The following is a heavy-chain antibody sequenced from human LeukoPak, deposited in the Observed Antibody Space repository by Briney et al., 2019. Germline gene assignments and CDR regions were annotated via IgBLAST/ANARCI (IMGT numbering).Heavy chain of an antibody. CDR1: GYTFTGDY. J-gene: IGHJ4*02. Sequence: ASVKVSCKASGYTFTGDYMHWVRQGPGQGLEWMGWINPNSGGTNYAQKFQGRVTMTRDTSISTAYMELSRLRSDDTAVYYCAREALGYSSGYFDYWGQGTLVTVSS. D-gene: IGHD6-19*01. CDR2: INPNSGGT. V-gene: IGHV1-2*02. CDR3: AREALGYSSGYFDY.